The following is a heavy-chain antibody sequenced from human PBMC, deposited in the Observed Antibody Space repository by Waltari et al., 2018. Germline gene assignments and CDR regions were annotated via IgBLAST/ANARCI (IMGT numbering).Heavy chain of an antibody. J-gene: IGHJ6*03. D-gene: IGHD6-13*01. CDR1: GYTFTSYA. CDR2: NNAGNGNT. Sequence: QVQLVQSGAEVKKPGASVKVSCKASGYTFTSYAMHWVRQAPGQRLEWMGWNNAGNGNTKYSQKFQGRVTITRDTSASTAYMELSSLRSEDTAVYYCARYAAAAGSGYYYYMDVWGKGTTVTVSS. V-gene: IGHV1-3*01. CDR3: ARYAAAAGSGYYYYMDV.